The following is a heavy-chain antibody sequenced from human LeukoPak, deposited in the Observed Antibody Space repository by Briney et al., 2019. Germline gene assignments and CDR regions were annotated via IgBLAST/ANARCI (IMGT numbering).Heavy chain of an antibody. Sequence: SVKVSCKASGGTFSNYAISWVRQAPGQGLEWMGGIIPIFGTANYAQKFQGRVTITTDESTSTAYMELSGLRSEDTAVYYCARAPILYATNWFDPWGQGTLVTVSS. J-gene: IGHJ5*02. CDR3: ARAPILYATNWFDP. V-gene: IGHV1-69*05. D-gene: IGHD2-8*01. CDR2: IIPIFGTA. CDR1: GGTFSNYA.